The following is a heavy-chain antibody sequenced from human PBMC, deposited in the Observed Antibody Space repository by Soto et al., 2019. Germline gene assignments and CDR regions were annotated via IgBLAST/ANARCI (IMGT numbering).Heavy chain of an antibody. J-gene: IGHJ6*02. CDR1: AFTFTNSA. CDR2: IVVGNGNT. V-gene: IGHV1-58*01. D-gene: IGHD3-3*01. Sequence: SVKVSCKASAFTFTNSAVQWVRQARGQRPEWIGWIVVGNGNTNYAQKFQGRVTITRDMSTTTVYLELSSLRSEDTAVYYCAADKGGYDFWSGPTIGLDVWGQGTTVTAP. CDR3: AADKGGYDFWSGPTIGLDV.